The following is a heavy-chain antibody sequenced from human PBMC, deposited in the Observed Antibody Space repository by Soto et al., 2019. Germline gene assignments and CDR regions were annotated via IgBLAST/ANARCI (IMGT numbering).Heavy chain of an antibody. CDR1: GGSISSYY. V-gene: IGHV4-59*08. Sequence: SETLSLTCTVSGGSISSYYWSWIRQPPGKGLEWIGYIYYNGSTNYNPSLKSRVTISVDTSKDQFSLKLSSVTAADTAVYYCASTTYYYGSGSYYGFLNYYMDVWGKGTTVTVSS. J-gene: IGHJ6*03. CDR3: ASTTYYYGSGSYYGFLNYYMDV. CDR2: IYYNGST. D-gene: IGHD3-10*01.